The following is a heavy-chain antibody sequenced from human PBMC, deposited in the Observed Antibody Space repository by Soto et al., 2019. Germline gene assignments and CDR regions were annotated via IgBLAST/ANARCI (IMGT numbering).Heavy chain of an antibody. D-gene: IGHD3-10*01. Sequence: EVQLLESGGGLVQPGGSLRLSCAASGLTFSSYAMSWVRHAPGKGLEWVSSISGSGGRTSYADSVKGRFTISRENSKNTLYVQMSSLRVEDTAIYYCAKDSLSSAWFGDGMDVWGQGTTVTVSS. V-gene: IGHV3-23*01. J-gene: IGHJ6*02. CDR1: GLTFSSYA. CDR3: AKDSLSSAWFGDGMDV. CDR2: ISGSGGRT.